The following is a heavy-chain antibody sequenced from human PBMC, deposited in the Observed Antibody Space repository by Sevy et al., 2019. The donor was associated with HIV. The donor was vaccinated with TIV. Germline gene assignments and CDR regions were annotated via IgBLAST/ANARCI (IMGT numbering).Heavy chain of an antibody. J-gene: IGHJ4*02. V-gene: IGHV3-33*01. CDR3: ARGGDFNDRSAKRDFDY. D-gene: IGHD3-22*01. CDR1: GFTFSNYG. Sequence: GGSLRLSCAASGFTFSNYGMHWVRRAPGKGLEWVAGQWNDGSNKDYADSVKGRFTISRDNSKNTLYLQMNSLRVEDTAVYFCARGGDFNDRSAKRDFDYWGQGTLVTVSS. CDR2: QWNDGSNK.